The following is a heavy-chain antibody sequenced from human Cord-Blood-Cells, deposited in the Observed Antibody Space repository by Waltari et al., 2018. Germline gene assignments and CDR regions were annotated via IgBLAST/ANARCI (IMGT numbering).Heavy chain of an antibody. J-gene: IGHJ4*02. D-gene: IGHD3-22*01. CDR1: GFTFSSYG. V-gene: IGHV3-33*01. Sequence: QVQLVESGGGVVQPGRSLRLSCAASGFTFSSYGMHWVRQAPGKGLGWVAVIWYDGSKKYYADSVKGRFTISRDNSKNALYLQMNCLRAEDTAVYYCARDGRSGYDYWGQGTLVTVSS. CDR2: IWYDGSKK. CDR3: ARDGRSGYDY.